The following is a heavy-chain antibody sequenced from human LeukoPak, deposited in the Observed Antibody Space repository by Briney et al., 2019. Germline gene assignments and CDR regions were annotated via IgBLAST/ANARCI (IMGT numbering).Heavy chain of an antibody. Sequence: ASVKVSCKASGYTFTSYAMHWVRQAPGQRLEWMGWINAGNGNTKYSQKFQGRVTMTRDTSTSTVYMELSSLRSEDTAVYYCARTLFEGSHRYYFDYWGQGTLVTVSS. CDR2: INAGNGNT. D-gene: IGHD3-9*01. CDR3: ARTLFEGSHRYYFDY. J-gene: IGHJ4*02. CDR1: GYTFTSYA. V-gene: IGHV1-3*01.